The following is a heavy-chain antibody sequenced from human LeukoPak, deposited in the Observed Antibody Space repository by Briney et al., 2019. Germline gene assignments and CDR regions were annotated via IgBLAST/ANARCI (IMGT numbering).Heavy chain of an antibody. Sequence: ASVKVSCKASGGTFSSYAISWVRQAPGQGLEWMGRIIPIFGIANYAQKFQGRVTITADKSTSTACMELSSLRSEDTAVYYCAKVEMATTGGGFDPWGQGTLVTVSS. CDR2: IIPIFGIA. CDR1: GGTFSSYA. CDR3: AKVEMATTGGGFDP. J-gene: IGHJ5*02. V-gene: IGHV1-69*04. D-gene: IGHD5-24*01.